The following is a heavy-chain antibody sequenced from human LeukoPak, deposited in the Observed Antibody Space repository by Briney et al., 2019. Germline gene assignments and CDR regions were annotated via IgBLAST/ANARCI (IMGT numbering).Heavy chain of an antibody. CDR2: INPNSGGT. CDR3: ARIWLKKGGYCSGGYCYFDY. J-gene: IGHJ4*02. CDR1: GYTFTDYF. D-gene: IGHD2-15*01. V-gene: IGHV1-2*06. Sequence: ASVKVSCKASGYTFTDYFIHCVRQAPGQGLEWMGRINPNSGGTNYAQKFQDRVTMTRDTSINTAYMELSRLRSDDTAVYYCARIWLKKGGYCSGGYCYFDYWGQGTLVTVSS.